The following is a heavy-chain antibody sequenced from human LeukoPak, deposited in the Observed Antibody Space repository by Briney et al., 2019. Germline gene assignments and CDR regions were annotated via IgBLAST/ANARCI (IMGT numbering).Heavy chain of an antibody. D-gene: IGHD3-22*01. CDR3: AKDFYYDSSGYYWYFDL. CDR2: ISSSSSTI. CDR1: GFMFNNYR. V-gene: IGHV3-48*04. J-gene: IGHJ2*01. Sequence: GGSLRLSCAASGFMFNNYRMNWVRQAPGKGLEWVSSISSSSSTIYYADSVKGRFTISRDNAKNSLYLQMNSLRVEDTAVYYCAKDFYYDSSGYYWYFDLWGRGTLVTVSS.